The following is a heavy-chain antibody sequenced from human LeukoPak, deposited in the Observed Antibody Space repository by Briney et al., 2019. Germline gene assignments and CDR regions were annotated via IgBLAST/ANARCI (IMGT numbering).Heavy chain of an antibody. D-gene: IGHD1-26*01. CDR3: AREKQSGGTPFDY. Sequence: PGGSLRLSCVASGFTFTGHSMHWVRQAPGKGLEWAAVISYDEKTIFYADSLKGRFTVSRDNSKNAVYLQINSLGDEDTAVYYCAREKQSGGTPFDYWGQGSLVTVSS. CDR2: ISYDEKTI. CDR1: GFTFTGHS. V-gene: IGHV3-30*03. J-gene: IGHJ4*02.